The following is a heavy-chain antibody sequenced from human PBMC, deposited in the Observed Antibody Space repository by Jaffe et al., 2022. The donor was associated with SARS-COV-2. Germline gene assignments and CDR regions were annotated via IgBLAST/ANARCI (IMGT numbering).Heavy chain of an antibody. D-gene: IGHD3-22*01. CDR2: IDWDDDK. V-gene: IGHV2-70*01. CDR1: GFSLSTSGMC. CDR3: ARIPSTMMGRGGAFDI. Sequence: QVTLRESGPALVKPTQTLTLTCTFSGFSLSTSGMCVSWIRQPPGKALEWLALIDWDDDKYYSTSLKTRLTISKDTSKNQVVLTMTNMDPVDTATYYCARIPSTMMGRGGAFDIWGQGTMVTVSS. J-gene: IGHJ3*02.